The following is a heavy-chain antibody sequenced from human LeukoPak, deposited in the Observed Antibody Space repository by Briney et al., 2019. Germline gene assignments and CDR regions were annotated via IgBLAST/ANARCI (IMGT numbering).Heavy chain of an antibody. Sequence: ETLSLTCAVYGGSFSGYYWSWVRQAPGKGLEWVSSISSRSSYIYYADSVKGRFTISRDNAKNSLYLQLNSLRAEDTAVYYCARQYYDIWSGYYTADYYFDDWGQGTLVTVSS. V-gene: IGHV3-21*06. D-gene: IGHD3-3*01. CDR1: GGSFSGYY. CDR3: ARQYYDIWSGYYTADYYFDD. CDR2: ISSRSSYI. J-gene: IGHJ4*02.